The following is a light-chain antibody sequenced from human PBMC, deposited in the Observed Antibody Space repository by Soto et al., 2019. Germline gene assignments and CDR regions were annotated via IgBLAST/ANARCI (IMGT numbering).Light chain of an antibody. CDR3: QQCDGSPYT. CDR2: GTS. J-gene: IGKJ2*01. CDR1: QSVDSNY. V-gene: IGKV3-20*01. Sequence: EIVLTQSPGTLSLSPGERATLSCRASQSVDSNYLAWYQQKPGQAPRLVIYGTSSRATGIPDRFSGSGSGTDFTLTISRLEPEDFAVYYCQQCDGSPYTFGQGTKLEI.